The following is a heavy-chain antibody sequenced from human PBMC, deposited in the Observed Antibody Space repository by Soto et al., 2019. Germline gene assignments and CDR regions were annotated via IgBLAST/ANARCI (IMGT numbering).Heavy chain of an antibody. D-gene: IGHD3-16*02. V-gene: IGHV4-39*01. CDR1: GGSISSSSYY. CDR3: ARADYDYLWGSYRRQFDY. CDR2: IYYSGST. J-gene: IGHJ4*02. Sequence: QLQLQESGPGLVKPSETLSLTCTVSGGSISSSSYYWGWIRQPPGKGLEWIGSIYYSGSTYYNPSLKSRVTISVDTSKNQFSLKLSSVTAADTAVYYCARADYDYLWGSYRRQFDYWGQGTLVTVSS.